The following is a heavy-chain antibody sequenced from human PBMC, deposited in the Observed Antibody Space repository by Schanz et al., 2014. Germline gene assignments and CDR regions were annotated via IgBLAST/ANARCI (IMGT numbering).Heavy chain of an antibody. CDR2: INCNSGGT. CDR3: VRWGEFQLLNWFDT. CDR1: GYTFTSNG. J-gene: IGHJ5*02. D-gene: IGHD3-16*01. V-gene: IGHV1-2*02. Sequence: QVQLVQSGAEVKEPGASVKVSCKASGYTFTSNGITWVRQAPGQGLEWMGWINCNSGGTNYPQKFQGRVTMTRDTSISTAYMELNRLKPDDTAVYYCVRWGEFQLLNWFDTWGQGTLVTVSS.